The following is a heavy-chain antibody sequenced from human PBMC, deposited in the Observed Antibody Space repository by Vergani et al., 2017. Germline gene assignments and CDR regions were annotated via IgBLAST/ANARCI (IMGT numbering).Heavy chain of an antibody. D-gene: IGHD3-22*01. CDR3: ARGVGNYYDSSGY. V-gene: IGHV4-34*09. CDR1: GGSFSGYY. Sequence: QVQLQESGPGLVKPSQTLSLTCAVYGGSFSGYYWSWIRQPPGKGLEWIGEINHSGSTNYNPSLKSRVTISVDTSKNQFSLKLSSVTAADTAVYYCARGVGNYYDSSGYWGQGTLVTVSS. CDR2: INHSGST. J-gene: IGHJ4*02.